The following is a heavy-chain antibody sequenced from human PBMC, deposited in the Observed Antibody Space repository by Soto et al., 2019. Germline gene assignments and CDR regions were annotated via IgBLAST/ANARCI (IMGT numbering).Heavy chain of an antibody. CDR1: GGSISSYF. CDR2: IYYSGST. V-gene: IGHV4-59*01. D-gene: IGHD5-12*01. J-gene: IGHJ6*02. Sequence: PSETLSLTCTVSGGSISSYFWTWIRQPPGKGLGWIGYIYYSGSTNYNPSLKSRVTISVDTSKNQFSLKLSSVTAADTAVYYCARGSDFLYYYGMDVWGQGTTVTVSS. CDR3: ARGSDFLYYYGMDV.